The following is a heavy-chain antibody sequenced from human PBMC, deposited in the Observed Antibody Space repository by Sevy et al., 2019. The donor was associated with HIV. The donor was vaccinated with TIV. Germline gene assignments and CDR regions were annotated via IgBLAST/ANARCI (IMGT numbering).Heavy chain of an antibody. V-gene: IGHV3-48*03. CDR1: GFTISSYE. J-gene: IGHJ4*02. CDR2: ISNSGTSM. D-gene: IGHD4-17*01. Sequence: GGSLRLSCVASGFTISSYEMNWVRQAPGKGLEWVSYISNSGTSMYYSDSVKGRFTISRDNARNSLYLQMNSLRAEDTAVYYCARDLPPSATTVAHFDCWGQGTLVTVS. CDR3: ARDLPPSATTVAHFDC.